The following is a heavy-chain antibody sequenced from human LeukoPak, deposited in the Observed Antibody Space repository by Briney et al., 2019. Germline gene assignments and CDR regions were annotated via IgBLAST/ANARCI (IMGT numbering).Heavy chain of an antibody. D-gene: IGHD3-22*01. CDR1: GGTFSSYA. J-gene: IGHJ4*02. CDR2: IIPILGIA. CDR3: AREGYYDSGGYSDY. V-gene: IGHV1-69*04. Sequence: SVKVSCKASGGTFSSYAISWVRQAPGQGLEWMGRIIPILGIANYAQKFQGRVTITADKSTSTAYMELSSLRSEDTAVYYCAREGYYDSGGYSDYWGQGTLVTVSS.